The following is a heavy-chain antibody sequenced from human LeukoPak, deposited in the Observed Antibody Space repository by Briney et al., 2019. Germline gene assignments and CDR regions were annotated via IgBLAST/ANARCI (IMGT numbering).Heavy chain of an antibody. Sequence: PGESLKISCKGSGYSFTSYWIGWVRQMPGKGLEWMGIIYPGDSDTRYSPSFQGQVTTSADKSISTAYLQWSSLKASDTAMYYCARHESVDTAMVGFDYWGQGTLVTVSS. V-gene: IGHV5-51*01. CDR3: ARHESVDTAMVGFDY. CDR2: IYPGDSDT. CDR1: GYSFTSYW. D-gene: IGHD5-18*01. J-gene: IGHJ4*02.